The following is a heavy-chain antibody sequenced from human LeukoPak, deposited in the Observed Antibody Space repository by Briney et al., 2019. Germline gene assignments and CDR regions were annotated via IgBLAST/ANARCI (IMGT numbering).Heavy chain of an antibody. CDR2: ISSSSSYI. Sequence: PGGSLRLSCAASGFTFSSYSMNWVRQAPGKGLEWVSSISSSSSYIYYADSVKGRFTISRDNAKNSLYLQMNSLRAEDTAVYYCARDLSSSWYRRRDKNWFDPWGQGTLVTVSS. CDR1: GFTFSSYS. J-gene: IGHJ5*02. V-gene: IGHV3-21*01. D-gene: IGHD6-13*01. CDR3: ARDLSSSWYRRRDKNWFDP.